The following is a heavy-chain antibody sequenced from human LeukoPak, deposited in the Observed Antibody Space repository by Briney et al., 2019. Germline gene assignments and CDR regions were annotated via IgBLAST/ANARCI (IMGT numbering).Heavy chain of an antibody. V-gene: IGHV4-59*01. CDR1: GGSISSYY. J-gene: IGHJ6*02. CDR2: IYYSGST. Sequence: SETLSLTCTVSGGSISSYYWSWIRQPPGKGLEWIGYIYYSGSTNYNPSLKSRVTISVDTSKNQLSLKLSSVTAADTAVYYCARVYVWGSYPPYWCGMDVWGQGTTVTVSS. CDR3: ARVYVWGSYPPYWCGMDV. D-gene: IGHD3-16*02.